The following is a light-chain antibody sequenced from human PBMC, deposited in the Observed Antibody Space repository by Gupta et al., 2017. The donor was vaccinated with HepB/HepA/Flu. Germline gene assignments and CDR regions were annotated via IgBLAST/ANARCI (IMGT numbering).Light chain of an antibody. CDR1: QSVSSY. J-gene: IGKJ5*01. CDR2: DAS. Sequence: SPATLSLSPGERATLSCRASQSVSSYLAWYQQKPGQAPRLLIYDASNRATGVPARFSGSGSGTEFTLTISSLEPEDFAVYYCQQRSNWQGTFGQGTRLDIK. V-gene: IGKV3-11*01. CDR3: QQRSNWQGT.